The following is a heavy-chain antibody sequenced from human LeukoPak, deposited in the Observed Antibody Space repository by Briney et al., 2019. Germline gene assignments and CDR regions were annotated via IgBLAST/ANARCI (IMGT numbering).Heavy chain of an antibody. J-gene: IGHJ4*02. V-gene: IGHV4-59*08. D-gene: IGHD4-23*01. Sequence: SETLSLTCAVYGGSFSGYYWSWIRRPPGRGLEWIGYTYYSGSGSTNYNPSLKSRVTISVDTSKNQFSLKLSSVTAADTAVYYCARRGGHGGSFDYWGQGTLVTVSS. CDR3: ARRGGHGGSFDY. CDR1: GGSFSGYY. CDR2: TYYSGSGST.